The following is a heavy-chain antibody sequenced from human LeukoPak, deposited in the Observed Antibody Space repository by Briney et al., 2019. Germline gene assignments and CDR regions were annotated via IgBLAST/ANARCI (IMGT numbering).Heavy chain of an antibody. D-gene: IGHD6-6*01. CDR3: ARDLYGSSYDY. CDR2: ISYDGSNK. Sequence: GGSLRLSCAASGFTFSSYAMHWVRQAPGKGLEWVAVISYDGSNKYYADSVKGRFTISRDNSKNTLYLQMNSLRAEDTAVYYCARDLYGSSYDYWGQGTLVNVSS. J-gene: IGHJ4*02. V-gene: IGHV3-30*01. CDR1: GFTFSSYA.